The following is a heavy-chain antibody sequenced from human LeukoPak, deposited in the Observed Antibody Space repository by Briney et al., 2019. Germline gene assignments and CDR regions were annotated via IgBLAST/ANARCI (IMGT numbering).Heavy chain of an antibody. CDR1: GGSISSSSYY. J-gene: IGHJ4*02. CDR2: IYYSGST. CDR3: ARVLIVGANTGSHFDY. D-gene: IGHD1-26*01. V-gene: IGHV4-39*07. Sequence: PSETLSLTCTVSGGSISSSSYYWGWIRQPPGKGLEWIGSIYYSGSTYYNPSLKSRVTISVDTSKNQFSLKLSSVTAADTAVYYCARVLIVGANTGSHFDYWGQGTLVTVSS.